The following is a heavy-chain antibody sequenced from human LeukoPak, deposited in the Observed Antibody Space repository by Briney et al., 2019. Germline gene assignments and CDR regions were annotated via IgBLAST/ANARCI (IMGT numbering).Heavy chain of an antibody. V-gene: IGHV1-69*13. Sequence: GASVKVSCKASGGTFSSYAISWVRQAPGQGLEWMGGIIPIFGTANYAQKFQGRVTITADESTSTAYMELSSLRSEDTAVYYCARGARYNLVSYFDYWGQGTLVTVSS. J-gene: IGHJ4*02. CDR2: IIPIFGTA. CDR1: GGTFSSYA. CDR3: ARGARYNLVSYFDY. D-gene: IGHD1-1*01.